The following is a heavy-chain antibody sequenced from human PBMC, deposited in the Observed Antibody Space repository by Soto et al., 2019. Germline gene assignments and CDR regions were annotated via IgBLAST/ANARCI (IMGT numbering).Heavy chain of an antibody. CDR2: IYPGDSDT. CDR1: GYTVSSSW. V-gene: IGHV5-51*01. D-gene: IGHD2-15*01. J-gene: IGHJ5*02. CDR3: ASRVGEDGDR. Sequence: GEALKISCKGPGYTVSSSWIARVRQMPGKGLEWMGIIYPGDSDTRYSPSFQGQVTISADESITTAYLQWSSLKASDTAMYYCASRVGEDGDRWGQGTLVPGSS.